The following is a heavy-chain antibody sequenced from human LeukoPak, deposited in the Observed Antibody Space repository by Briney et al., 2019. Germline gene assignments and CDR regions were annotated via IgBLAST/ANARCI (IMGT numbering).Heavy chain of an antibody. Sequence: GGSLRLSCAASGFTFSNHAMNWVRQTPGRGLEWVSTISGGGGSTYHADSVKGRFTISRDNAKNSLYLQMNSLRAEDTAVYYCASYRHWGQGTLVIVSS. CDR1: GFTFSNHA. J-gene: IGHJ4*02. CDR3: ASYRH. CDR2: ISGGGGST. V-gene: IGHV3-23*01. D-gene: IGHD1-14*01.